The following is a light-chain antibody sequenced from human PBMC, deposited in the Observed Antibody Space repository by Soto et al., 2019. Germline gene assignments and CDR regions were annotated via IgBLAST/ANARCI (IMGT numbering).Light chain of an antibody. Sequence: ALTQPASVSGSPGQSITISCTGTSSDVGSYNYVSWYQLHPGKAPKLMIYEVSNRPSGVSNRFSGSKSGDTASLTISGLQAEDEADYYCSSYTTRTTLYVFGTGTKVTVL. V-gene: IGLV2-14*01. J-gene: IGLJ1*01. CDR1: SSDVGSYNY. CDR2: EVS. CDR3: SSYTTRTTLYV.